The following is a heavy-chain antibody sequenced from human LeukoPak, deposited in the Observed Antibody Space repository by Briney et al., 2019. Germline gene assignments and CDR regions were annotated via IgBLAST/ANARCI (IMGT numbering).Heavy chain of an antibody. CDR1: GGSISSYY. CDR2: IYYSGST. V-gene: IGHV4-59*01. CDR3: ARSAREVPAAIRGFPSRLNWFDP. D-gene: IGHD2-2*01. Sequence: SETLSLTCTVSGGSISSYYWSWIRQPPGKGLEWIGYIYYSGSTNYNPSLKSRVTISVDASKNQFSLKLSSVTAADTAVYYCARSAREVPAAIRGFPSRLNWFDPWGQGTLVTVSS. J-gene: IGHJ5*02.